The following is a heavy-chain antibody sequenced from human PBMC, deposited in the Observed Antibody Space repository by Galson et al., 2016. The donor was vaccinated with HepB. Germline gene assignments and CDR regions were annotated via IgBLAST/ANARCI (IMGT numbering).Heavy chain of an antibody. J-gene: IGHJ4*02. D-gene: IGHD3-9*01. V-gene: IGHV3-7*03. Sequence: SLRLSCAASGFTFSNYWMSWVRQAPGKGLEWLANIKYNGGDNYYVDSVKGRFTISRDNAKKSLYLQMNNLSAWDTAAYYCARDPRGYYDVFTGYSPLDYWGQGPLSTVPS. CDR3: ARDPRGYYDVFTGYSPLDY. CDR2: IKYNGGDN. CDR1: GFTFSNYW.